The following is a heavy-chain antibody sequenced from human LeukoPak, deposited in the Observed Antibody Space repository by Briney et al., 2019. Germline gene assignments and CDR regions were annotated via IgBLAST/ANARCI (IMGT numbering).Heavy chain of an antibody. Sequence: GGSLRVSCAASGFTVSSNYMSWVRQAPGNGLEWVSVIYSGGSTYYADSVKGRFTISRHNSKNTLYLQMNSLRAEDTAVYYCARDKVFGGYGMDVWGQGTTVTVSS. D-gene: IGHD3-3*01. V-gene: IGHV3-53*04. CDR3: ARDKVFGGYGMDV. CDR1: GFTVSSNY. J-gene: IGHJ6*02. CDR2: IYSGGST.